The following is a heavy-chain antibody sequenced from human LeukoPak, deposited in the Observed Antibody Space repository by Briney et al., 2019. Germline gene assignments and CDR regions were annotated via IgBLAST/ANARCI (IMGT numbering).Heavy chain of an antibody. Sequence: SETLSLTCTVSGGSISSYYWSWIRQPPGKGLEGIGYIYYSGSTNYNPSLKSRVTISVDTSKNQFSLKLSSVTAADTAVYYCARHVRTRGLRFYWYFDLWGRGTLVTVSS. CDR1: GGSISSYY. J-gene: IGHJ2*01. CDR2: IYYSGST. D-gene: IGHD5-12*01. V-gene: IGHV4-59*08. CDR3: ARHVRTRGLRFYWYFDL.